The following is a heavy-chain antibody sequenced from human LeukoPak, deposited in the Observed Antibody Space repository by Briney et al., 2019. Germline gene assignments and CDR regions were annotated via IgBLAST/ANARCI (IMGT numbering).Heavy chain of an antibody. Sequence: SETLSLTCSVSGGSISLSYYYWGWIRQPPGKALEWIGSVYYSGTTSYNPSLKSRVTISVDMSKNHFSLRLSSVTAADTAVYYCAGAGYYGSGSYYIDYWGQGTLVTVSS. CDR3: AGAGYYGSGSYYIDY. CDR2: VYYSGTT. CDR1: GGSISLSYYY. J-gene: IGHJ4*02. D-gene: IGHD3-10*01. V-gene: IGHV4-39*07.